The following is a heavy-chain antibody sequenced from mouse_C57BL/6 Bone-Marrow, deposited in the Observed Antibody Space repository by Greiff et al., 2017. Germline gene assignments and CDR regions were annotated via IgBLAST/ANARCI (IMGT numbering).Heavy chain of an antibody. CDR3: ARASYDGYCGAY. V-gene: IGHV1-55*01. CDR2: IYPGNGGT. D-gene: IGHD2-3*01. CDR1: GYTFTSYW. Sequence: QVQLQQPGAELVKPGASVKMSCKASGYTFTSYWITWVKQRPGQGLEWIGDIYPGNGGTNYNEKFKSKATLTVDTSSSTAYMQLSSLTSEDSAVYYCARASYDGYCGAYWGQGTLVTVSA. J-gene: IGHJ3*01.